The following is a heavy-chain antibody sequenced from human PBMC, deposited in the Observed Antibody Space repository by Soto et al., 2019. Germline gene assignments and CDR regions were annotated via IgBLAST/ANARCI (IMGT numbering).Heavy chain of an antibody. Sequence: QVQLQESGPGLVKPSETLSLTCTVSGGSISTYYWNWIRQSAGKGLEWIGRVYISGSTNYHPSLKSLVAMSVDTSNNQFSLKGTSVTAAYTAVYYCARGGRDGFDIWGQGTMVTVSS. V-gene: IGHV4-4*07. CDR2: VYISGST. J-gene: IGHJ3*02. CDR1: GGSISTYY. CDR3: ARGGRDGFDI.